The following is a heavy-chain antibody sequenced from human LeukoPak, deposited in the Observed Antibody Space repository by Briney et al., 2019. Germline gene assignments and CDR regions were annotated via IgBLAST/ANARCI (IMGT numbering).Heavy chain of an antibody. V-gene: IGHV1-69*04. CDR3: ASEYCSSTSCPPYYYYGMDV. Sequence: GASVKVSCKASGGTFSSYAISWVRQAPGQGLEWMGRIIPILGIANYAQKFQGRVTITADKSTSTAYMELSSLRSEDTAVYYCASEYCSSTSCPPYYYYGMDVWGQRTTVTVSS. CDR2: IIPILGIA. J-gene: IGHJ6*02. D-gene: IGHD2-2*01. CDR1: GGTFSSYA.